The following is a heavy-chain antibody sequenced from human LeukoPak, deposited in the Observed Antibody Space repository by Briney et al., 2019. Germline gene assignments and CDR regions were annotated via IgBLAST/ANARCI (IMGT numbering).Heavy chain of an antibody. D-gene: IGHD5-24*01. CDR2: IYGGGAT. CDR3: ARGLVEMATTYFDC. CDR1: GFTFSSYA. V-gene: IGHV3-66*01. J-gene: IGHJ4*02. Sequence: QPGGSLRLSCAASGFTFSSYAMSWVRQAPGKGLEWVSAIYGGGATHYADSVKARFTISRDSSKNTLYLQMNSLRAEDTAVYYCARGLVEMATTYFDCWGQGTLVTVSS.